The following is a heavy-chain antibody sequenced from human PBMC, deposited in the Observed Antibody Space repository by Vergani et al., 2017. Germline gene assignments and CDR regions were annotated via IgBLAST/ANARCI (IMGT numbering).Heavy chain of an antibody. Sequence: VQLVESGGGLVQPGRSLRLSCAASGFTFDDYAMHWVRQAPGKGLEWVSGISWNSGSIGYADSVKGRFTISRDNAKNSLYLQMNSLRAEDTALYYCAKVRFRDVDGYNPLDYWGQGTLVTVSS. CDR1: GFTFDDYA. CDR3: AKVRFRDVDGYNPLDY. J-gene: IGHJ4*02. D-gene: IGHD5-24*01. V-gene: IGHV3-9*01. CDR2: ISWNSGSI.